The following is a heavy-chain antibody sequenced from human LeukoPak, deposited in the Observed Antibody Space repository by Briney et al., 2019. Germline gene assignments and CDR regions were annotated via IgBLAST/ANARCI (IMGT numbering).Heavy chain of an antibody. CDR1: GGSISSYY. J-gene: IGHJ4*02. Sequence: SETLSLTCTVSGGSISSYYWSWIRQPAGKGLEWIGRIYTSGSTNYNPSLKSRVTMSVDTSKNQFSLKLSSVTAADTAVYYCARGRVPKYYDILTGLDYWGQGTLVTVSS. D-gene: IGHD3-9*01. CDR2: IYTSGST. V-gene: IGHV4-4*07. CDR3: ARGRVPKYYDILTGLDY.